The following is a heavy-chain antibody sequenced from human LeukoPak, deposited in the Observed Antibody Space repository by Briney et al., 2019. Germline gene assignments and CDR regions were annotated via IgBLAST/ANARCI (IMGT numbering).Heavy chain of an antibody. CDR1: GFTFSSYG. J-gene: IGHJ6*02. Sequence: GRSLRLSCAASGFTFSSYGMHWVRQAPGKGLEWVAVISYDGSNKYYADSVKGRFTISRDKSKNTLYLQMNSLTTEDTAVYYCAKTSRGRWVDWGMDVWGQGTTVTVSS. CDR3: AKTSRGRWVDWGMDV. CDR2: ISYDGSNK. V-gene: IGHV3-30*18. D-gene: IGHD6-25*01.